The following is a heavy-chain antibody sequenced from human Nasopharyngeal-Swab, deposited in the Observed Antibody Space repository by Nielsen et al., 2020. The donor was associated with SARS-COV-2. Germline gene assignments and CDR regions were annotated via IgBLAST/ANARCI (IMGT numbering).Heavy chain of an antibody. CDR2: IYSGGST. Sequence: GESLKISCAASGFTVSSNYMSWVRQAPGKGLEWVSVIYSGGSTYYADSVKGRFTISRHNPKNTLYLQMNSLRAEDTAVYYCARDFGDWGQGTLVTVSS. CDR3: ARDFGD. J-gene: IGHJ4*02. D-gene: IGHD3-16*01. CDR1: GFTVSSNY. V-gene: IGHV3-53*04.